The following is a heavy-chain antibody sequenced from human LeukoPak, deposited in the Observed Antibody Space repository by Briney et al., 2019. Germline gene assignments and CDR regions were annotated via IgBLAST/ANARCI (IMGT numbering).Heavy chain of an antibody. CDR3: SRAGHNSNSGGYDF. Sequence: ASVKVSCKPSGYTFIDHYLHWVRQAPGQGLESLGWIDPDTGDTNYPQKFQGRVTMTRDTSSSTAYMELNRLRSDDTAVYYCSRAGHNSNSGGYDFWGLGTLVTVSS. D-gene: IGHD3-22*01. V-gene: IGHV1-2*02. CDR2: IDPDTGDT. CDR1: GYTFIDHY. J-gene: IGHJ4*02.